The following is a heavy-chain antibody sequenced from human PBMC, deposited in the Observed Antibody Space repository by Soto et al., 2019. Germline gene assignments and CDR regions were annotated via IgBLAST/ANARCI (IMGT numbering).Heavy chain of an antibody. V-gene: IGHV1-46*01. J-gene: IGHJ5*02. CDR1: RNTFTSYY. CDR3: ARSSGGNFGIIIEGTNWFAT. CDR2: INPHGGST. D-gene: IGHD1-26*01. Sequence: XSVKVSCKAPRNTFTSYYIHLVRQAPGQGLEWMGVINPHGGSTAYAQKFKGRVTLTRDTSASTVYMEVSSLTSEETAMYYCARSSGGNFGIIIEGTNWFATWGQGTLVTVSS.